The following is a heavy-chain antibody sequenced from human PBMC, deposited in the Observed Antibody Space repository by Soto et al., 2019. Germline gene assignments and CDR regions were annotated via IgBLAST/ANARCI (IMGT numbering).Heavy chain of an antibody. CDR3: VRGPVGTAYFDS. V-gene: IGHV3-48*02. D-gene: IGHD2-21*02. CDR2: ITSSSTTI. J-gene: IGHJ4*02. Sequence: GGSLRLSCAASGFTFTSNSMNWVRQAPGKGLEWISYITSSSTTIYYSDSVKGRFTISRDNANNSVYLQLNSLRDDDTALYYSVRGPVGTAYFDSWGQGALVTVSS. CDR1: GFTFTSNS.